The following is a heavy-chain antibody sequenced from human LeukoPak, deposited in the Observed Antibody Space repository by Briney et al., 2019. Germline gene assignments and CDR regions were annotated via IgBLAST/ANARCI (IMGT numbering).Heavy chain of an antibody. J-gene: IGHJ6*03. CDR2: ISSSGSTI. CDR3: ATEDTMVRGGHYYYYYYMDV. Sequence: PGGSLRLSCAASGFTFSSYEMNWVRQAPGKGLEWVSYISSSGSTIYYADSVKGRFTISRDNAKNSLYLQMNSLRAEDTAVYYCATEDTMVRGGHYYYYYYMDVWGKGTTVTVSS. D-gene: IGHD3-10*01. V-gene: IGHV3-48*03. CDR1: GFTFSSYE.